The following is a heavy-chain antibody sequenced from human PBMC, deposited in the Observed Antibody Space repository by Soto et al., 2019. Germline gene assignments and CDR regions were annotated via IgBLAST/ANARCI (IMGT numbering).Heavy chain of an antibody. CDR3: ASVAAPGTTHFDF. D-gene: IGHD6-13*01. J-gene: IGHJ4*02. CDR1: GGSLGSSSYY. CDR2: IYYSGNT. V-gene: IGHV4-39*01. Sequence: SETLSLTCTVSGGSLGSSSYYWGWIRQSPGKGLEWIGNIYYSGNTFYNPSLKSRVTISVDTSKNQFYLHLSSVTAADTAIFYCASVAAPGTTHFDFWGQGTLVTVSS.